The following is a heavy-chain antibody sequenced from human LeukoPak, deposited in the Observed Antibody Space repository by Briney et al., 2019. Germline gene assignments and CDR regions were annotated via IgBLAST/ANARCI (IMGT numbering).Heavy chain of an antibody. V-gene: IGHV4-59*08. D-gene: IGHD5-18*01. J-gene: IGHJ3*02. CDR1: GGSISRYY. CDR3: ARPGVGSGRYGAFDI. Sequence: SETLSLTCTVSGGSISRYYWSWIRQPPGKGLEWIGFIYYTGSTNYNPSLQSRVTISLDTSKNQFSLKLSSVTAADTAVYYCARPGVGSGRYGAFDIWGQGTMVAVSS. CDR2: IYYTGST.